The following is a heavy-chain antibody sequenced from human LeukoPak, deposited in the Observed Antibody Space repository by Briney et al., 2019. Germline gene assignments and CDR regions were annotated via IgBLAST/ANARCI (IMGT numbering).Heavy chain of an antibody. V-gene: IGHV1-69*13. J-gene: IGHJ6*03. Sequence: GASVKVSCKASGYTFTGYYMHWVRQAPGQGLEWMGGIIPIFGTANYAQKFQGRVTITADESTSTAYMELSSLRSEDTAVYYCASSEARVWHYYYYMDVWGKGTTVTISS. CDR2: IIPIFGTA. CDR1: GYTFTGYY. CDR3: ASSEARVWHYYYYMDV. D-gene: IGHD6-13*01.